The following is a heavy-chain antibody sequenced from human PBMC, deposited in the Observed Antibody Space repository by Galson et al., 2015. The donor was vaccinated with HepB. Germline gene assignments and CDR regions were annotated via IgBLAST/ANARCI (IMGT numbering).Heavy chain of an antibody. J-gene: IGHJ6*02. CDR1: GFTFDDYA. Sequence: SLRLSCAASGFTFDDYAMHWVRQAPGKGLEWVSVIYNDGSTYYADSVKGRFTISRDNSKNTLYLQLNSVRAEDTAVYYCARDQGDDYVNYYYYHGMDVWGQGTTVTVSS. D-gene: IGHD4-17*01. CDR2: IYNDGST. CDR3: ARDQGDDYVNYYYYHGMDV. V-gene: IGHV3-66*02.